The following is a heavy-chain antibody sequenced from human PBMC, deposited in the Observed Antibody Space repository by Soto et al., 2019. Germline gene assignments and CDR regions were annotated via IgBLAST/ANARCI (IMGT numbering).Heavy chain of an antibody. V-gene: IGHV4-59*01. CDR2: IYYSGST. CDR3: ARGIIAAAGTCGMDV. J-gene: IGHJ6*02. Sequence: SETLSLTCTVSGGSISSYYWSWIRQPPGKGLEWIGYIYYSGSTNFNPSLKSRVTISVDTSKNQFSLKLSSVTAADTAVYYCARGIIAAAGTCGMDVWGQGTTVTVSS. D-gene: IGHD6-13*01. CDR1: GGSISSYY.